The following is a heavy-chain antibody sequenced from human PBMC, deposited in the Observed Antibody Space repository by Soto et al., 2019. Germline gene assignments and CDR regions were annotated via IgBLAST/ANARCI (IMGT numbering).Heavy chain of an antibody. CDR3: GGGPALLYYDSGGYYYG. CDR2: INHSGST. V-gene: IGHV4-34*01. J-gene: IGHJ4*02. CDR1: GGSFSGYY. Sequence: QVQLQQWGAGLLKPSETLSLTCAVYGGSFSGYYWSWIRQPPGKGLEWIGEINHSGSTNYNPSLRSRVTIPVDTSKNQSSLKLSSVTAADRAVYYCGGGPALLYYDSGGYYYGWGQGTLVTVSS. D-gene: IGHD3-22*01.